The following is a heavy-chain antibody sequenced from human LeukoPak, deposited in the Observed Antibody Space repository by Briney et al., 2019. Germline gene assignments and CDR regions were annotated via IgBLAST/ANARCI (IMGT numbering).Heavy chain of an antibody. J-gene: IGHJ5*02. CDR2: IYTSGST. CDR1: GGSISSYY. Sequence: SETLSLTCTVSGGSISSYYGSWIRQPAGQGLEWIGRIYTSGSTNYNPSLKSRVTISVDKSKNQFSLKLSSVTAADTAVYYCARAGDFWGPTGWFDPWGQGTLVTVSS. V-gene: IGHV4-4*07. D-gene: IGHD3-3*01. CDR3: ARAGDFWGPTGWFDP.